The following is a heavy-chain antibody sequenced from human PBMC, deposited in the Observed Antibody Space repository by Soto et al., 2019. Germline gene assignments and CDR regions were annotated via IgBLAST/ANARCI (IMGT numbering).Heavy chain of an antibody. CDR1: GFTFGSYA. CDR3: AIHRGYYLECFDY. D-gene: IGHD3-22*01. V-gene: IGHV3-23*01. J-gene: IGHJ4*02. Sequence: GGSLRLSCAASGFTFGSYAMSWVRQAPGKGLEWVSGISGSGGTTYYADSVKGRSTISRDKSKNTLYLQMNTLRAEDTAVYYCAIHRGYYLECFDYWGQGTLVTVSS. CDR2: ISGSGGTT.